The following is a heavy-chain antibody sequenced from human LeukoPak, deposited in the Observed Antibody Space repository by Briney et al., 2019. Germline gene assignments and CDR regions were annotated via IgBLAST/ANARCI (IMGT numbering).Heavy chain of an antibody. Sequence: GGSLRLSCAASGFTFSSYAMSWVRQAPGKGLEWVANIKQDGSEKYYVDSVKGRFTISRDNAKNSLYLQMNSLRAEDTAVYYCARDYDYVWGSYRKGPFDYWGQGTLVTVSS. CDR1: GFTFSSYA. J-gene: IGHJ4*02. D-gene: IGHD3-16*02. CDR3: ARDYDYVWGSYRKGPFDY. V-gene: IGHV3-7*01. CDR2: IKQDGSEK.